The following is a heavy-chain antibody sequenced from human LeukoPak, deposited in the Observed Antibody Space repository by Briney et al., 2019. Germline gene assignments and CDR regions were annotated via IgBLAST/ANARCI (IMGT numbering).Heavy chain of an antibody. V-gene: IGHV1-24*01. CDR3: ATNYYGSGSYYKGWYFDY. Sequence: ASVKVSCKVSGYTLTELSMHWVRQAPGKGLEWMGGFDPEDGETIYAQKFQGRVTMTEDTSTDTAYMELSSLRSEDTAVYYCATNYYGSGSYYKGWYFDYRGQGTLVTVSS. CDR2: FDPEDGET. J-gene: IGHJ4*02. D-gene: IGHD3-10*01. CDR1: GYTLTELS.